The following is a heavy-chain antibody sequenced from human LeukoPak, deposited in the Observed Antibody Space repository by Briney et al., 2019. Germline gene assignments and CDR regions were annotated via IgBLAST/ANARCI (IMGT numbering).Heavy chain of an antibody. V-gene: IGHV1-2*04. CDR1: GFTFTGYY. Sequence: PGGSLRLSCAASGFTFTGYYMHWVRQAPGQGLEWMGWINPNSGGTNYAQKFQGWVTMTRDTSISTAYMELSRLRSDDTAVYYCAREKIAGRWFDPWGQGTLVTVSS. J-gene: IGHJ5*02. D-gene: IGHD6-6*01. CDR3: AREKIAGRWFDP. CDR2: INPNSGGT.